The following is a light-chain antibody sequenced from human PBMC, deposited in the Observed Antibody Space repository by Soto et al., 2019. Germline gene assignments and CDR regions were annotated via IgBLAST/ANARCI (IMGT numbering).Light chain of an antibody. CDR2: DVD. CDR3: CSYAGSYTL. CDR1: SRDVGGYDF. J-gene: IGLJ2*01. Sequence: QSALTQPRSVSGSPGQSVTISCTGTSRDVGGYDFVSWYQQHPGKVPKLMIYDVDKRPSGVPDRFSASKSGSTASLTISGLQAEDEADYYCCSYAGSYTLFGGGTKLTVL. V-gene: IGLV2-11*01.